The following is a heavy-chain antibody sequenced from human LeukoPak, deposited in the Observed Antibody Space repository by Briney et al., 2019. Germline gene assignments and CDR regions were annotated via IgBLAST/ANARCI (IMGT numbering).Heavy chain of an antibody. D-gene: IGHD3-22*01. CDR2: ISGSGGST. V-gene: IGHV3-23*01. CDR3: AKGIYYDSSGYYPESYFDY. CDR1: GFTFSTSA. J-gene: IGHJ4*02. Sequence: GGSLRLSCAASGFTFSTSAMSWVRQAPGKGLEWVSGISGSGGSTYYADSVKGRFTISRDNSKNTLYLQMNSLRAEDTAVYYCAKGIYYDSSGYYPESYFDYWGQGTLVTVSS.